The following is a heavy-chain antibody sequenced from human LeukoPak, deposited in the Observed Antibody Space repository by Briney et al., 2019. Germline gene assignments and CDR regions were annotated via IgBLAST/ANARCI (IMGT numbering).Heavy chain of an antibody. Sequence: SVKVSCKASGGAFSSYAISWVRQAPGQGLEWMGGIIPIFGTANYAQKFQGRVTITADESTSTAYMELSSLRSEDTAVYYCASRYDSSGEFVDYWGQGTLVTVSS. J-gene: IGHJ4*02. V-gene: IGHV1-69*13. CDR1: GGAFSSYA. CDR3: ASRYDSSGEFVDY. D-gene: IGHD3-22*01. CDR2: IIPIFGTA.